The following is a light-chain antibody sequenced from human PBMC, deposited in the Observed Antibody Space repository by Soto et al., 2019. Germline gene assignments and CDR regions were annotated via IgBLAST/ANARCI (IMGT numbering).Light chain of an antibody. J-gene: IGKJ2*01. CDR2: KAS. CDR3: QQYNRYST. Sequence: DIQMTQSPSTLSASVGDRVTITCRASQSISSWLAWYQQKPGQAPNLLIYKASSLESGVPSRFSGSGSGTEFTLTISSLQPDDFATYYCQQYNRYSTFGQGTKLEIK. CDR1: QSISSW. V-gene: IGKV1-5*03.